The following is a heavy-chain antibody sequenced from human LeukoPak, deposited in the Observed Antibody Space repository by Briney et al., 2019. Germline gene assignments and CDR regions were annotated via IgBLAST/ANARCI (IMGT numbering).Heavy chain of an antibody. D-gene: IGHD6-13*01. Sequence: GGSLRLSCAASGFTVSNNYMSWVRQAPGKGLECVSVIYSGGYTYYADSVKGRFTISRDNSKNTVLLQMNSLRAEDTAVYYCARDVSGQQLGFDYWGQGTLVTVSS. CDR1: GFTVSNNY. J-gene: IGHJ4*02. V-gene: IGHV3-66*01. CDR3: ARDVSGQQLGFDY. CDR2: IYSGGYT.